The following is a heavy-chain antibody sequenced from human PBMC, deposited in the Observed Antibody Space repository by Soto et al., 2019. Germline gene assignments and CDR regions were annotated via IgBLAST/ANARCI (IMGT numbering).Heavy chain of an antibody. Sequence: GESLRLSCEVSGFTFSMYSMSWVRQSPGKGLEWVAKIPQDGVDGHYADSVKGRFTISRDNGKNSLYLQLNNLRAEDTAVYYCARDRLILPAHDFFYGSDVWGRGATVTVS. CDR2: IPQDGVDG. J-gene: IGHJ6*02. V-gene: IGHV3-7*03. D-gene: IGHD2-21*02. CDR3: ARDRLILPAHDFFYGSDV. CDR1: GFTFSMYS.